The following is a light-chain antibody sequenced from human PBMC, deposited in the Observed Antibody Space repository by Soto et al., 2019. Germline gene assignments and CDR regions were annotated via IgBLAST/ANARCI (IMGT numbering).Light chain of an antibody. V-gene: IGKV3-20*01. CDR1: QTVSSSY. Sequence: EIVLTQSPGTLSLSPGERATLSCRASQTVSSSYLAWFQQKPGQAPRLLIYGASYRATGIPDRFSGSGSGTDFTLTISILEPEDVAVYYCQQYYGSPWTFGQGTKVEVK. J-gene: IGKJ1*01. CDR3: QQYYGSPWT. CDR2: GAS.